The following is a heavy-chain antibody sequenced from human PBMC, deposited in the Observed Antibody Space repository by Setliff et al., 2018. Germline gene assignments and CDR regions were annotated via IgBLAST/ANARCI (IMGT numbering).Heavy chain of an antibody. J-gene: IGHJ4*02. D-gene: IGHD3-22*01. CDR1: GFTFSSFW. CDR3: TKELDYIDTSGFQGGY. Sequence: PGGSLRLSCAASGFTFSSFWMAWVRQSPGRGLEWVSVISSDGTSIYYADSVKGRFTISRDTPKNTFYLQMNSLRVDDTAVYYCTKELDYIDTSGFQGGYWGQGTLVTVSS. CDR2: ISSDGTSI. V-gene: IGHV3-NL1*01.